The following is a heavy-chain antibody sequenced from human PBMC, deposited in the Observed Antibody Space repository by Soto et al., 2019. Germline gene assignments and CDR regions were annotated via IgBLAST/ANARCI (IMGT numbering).Heavy chain of an antibody. CDR3: AREGSGDAYSAGGAMDC. D-gene: IGHD4-4*01. CDR1: GFSFSSYV. V-gene: IGHV3-30*04. J-gene: IGHJ4*02. Sequence: QVQLVESGGDVVQPGRSLRLSCETSGFSFSSYVLHWVRQATGKGLEWVAVLSYYERDKYYADSVKGRFTISRDNSKNTLFLQMNSLRTEDTAVYYCAREGSGDAYSAGGAMDCWGQGTLVTVSS. CDR2: LSYYERDK.